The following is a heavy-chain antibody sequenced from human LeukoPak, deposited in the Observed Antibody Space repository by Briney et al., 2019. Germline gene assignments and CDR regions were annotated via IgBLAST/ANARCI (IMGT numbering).Heavy chain of an antibody. CDR2: ISYDGSNK. J-gene: IGHJ4*02. Sequence: GGSLRLSCAASRFTFSDYYMSWIRQAPGKGLEWVAVISYDGSNKYYADSVKGRFTISRDNSKNTLYLQMNSLRAEDTAVYYCARDASSGWLKGDSDYWGQGTLVTVSS. V-gene: IGHV3-30-3*01. D-gene: IGHD6-19*01. CDR1: RFTFSDYY. CDR3: ARDASSGWLKGDSDY.